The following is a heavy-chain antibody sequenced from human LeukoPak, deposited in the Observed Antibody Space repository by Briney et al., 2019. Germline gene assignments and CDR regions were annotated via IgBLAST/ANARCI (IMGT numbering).Heavy chain of an antibody. Sequence: GSLRLSCAASGFTFSSYGMHWVRQAPGKGLEWVAVIWYDGSNKYYADSVKGRFTISRDNSKNTLYLQMNSLRAEDTAVYYCARDLGDSSGYPTYYFDYWGQGTLVTVSS. CDR1: GFTFSSYG. CDR3: ARDLGDSSGYPTYYFDY. J-gene: IGHJ4*02. CDR2: IWYDGSNK. D-gene: IGHD3-22*01. V-gene: IGHV3-33*01.